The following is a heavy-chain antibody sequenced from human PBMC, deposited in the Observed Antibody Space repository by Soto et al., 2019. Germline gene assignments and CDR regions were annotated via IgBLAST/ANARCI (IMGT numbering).Heavy chain of an antibody. CDR3: ATAEYDSRASEY. D-gene: IGHD3-22*01. J-gene: IGHJ4*02. Sequence: PSETLSLTCTVSGVSISSGDYYWSWIRQSPARGLEWIGFIYYSGATYPNPSLKTRISMSVDTSKNQFSLKLSSVTAADTAVYYCATAEYDSRASEYWGQGTPVTVSS. CDR2: IYYSGAT. CDR1: GVSISSGDYY. V-gene: IGHV4-30-4*01.